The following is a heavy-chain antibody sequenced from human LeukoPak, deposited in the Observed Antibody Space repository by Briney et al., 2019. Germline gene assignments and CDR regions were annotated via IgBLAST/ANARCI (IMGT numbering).Heavy chain of an antibody. CDR1: GYIFRSYD. CDR3: AREDIVMSNHAFET. CDR2: MNPDSGNT. Sequence: ASVKLSLTASGYIFRSYDINWVRQAPGQGLEWMGWMNPDSGNTGYAQKFQGRVTMTRNTSINTACMELSSLRSEDTAIYYCAREDIVMSNHAFETSGAGKLGSVSS. D-gene: IGHD2-15*01. J-gene: IGHJ3*02. V-gene: IGHV1-8*01.